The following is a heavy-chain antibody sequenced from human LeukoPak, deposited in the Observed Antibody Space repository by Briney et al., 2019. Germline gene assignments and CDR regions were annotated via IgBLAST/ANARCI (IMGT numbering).Heavy chain of an antibody. CDR2: IIPILGIA. V-gene: IGHV1-69*04. CDR3: ARTPEGYCSSTSCQPTDYYYYYGMDV. J-gene: IGHJ6*02. Sequence: GSSMKVSCKASGGTFSSYAISWVRQAPGQGLEWMGRIIPILGIANYAQKFQGRVTITADKSTSTAYMELSSLRSEDTAVYYCARTPEGYCSSTSCQPTDYYYYYGMDVWGQGTTVTVSS. D-gene: IGHD2-2*01. CDR1: GGTFSSYA.